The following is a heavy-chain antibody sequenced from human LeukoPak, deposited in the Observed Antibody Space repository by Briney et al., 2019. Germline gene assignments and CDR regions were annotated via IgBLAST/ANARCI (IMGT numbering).Heavy chain of an antibody. V-gene: IGHV3-74*01. D-gene: IGHD3-16*01. CDR2: ITSDGSNI. J-gene: IGHJ4*02. CDR3: ARGGHSSFDY. CDR1: GFTFSNFW. Sequence: SGGSLRLSCAASGFTFSNFWLHWDRQAPGKGLEWVSRITSDGSNINYADSVQGRFTISRDNAKNTLYLQMNSLRAEDTAVYYCARGGHSSFDYWGQGALVTVSS.